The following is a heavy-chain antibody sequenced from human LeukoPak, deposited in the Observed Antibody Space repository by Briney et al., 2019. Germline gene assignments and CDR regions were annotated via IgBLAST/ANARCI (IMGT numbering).Heavy chain of an antibody. Sequence: SETLSLTCTVSGGSISSGGYYWSWIRQHPGKGLEWIGYIYYSGSTYYNPSLKSRVTISVDTSKNQFSLRLSSVTAADTAVYYCARNFRYCSSTTCYGPLDYWGQGSLVTVSS. V-gene: IGHV4-31*03. CDR2: IYYSGST. CDR1: GGSISSGGYY. J-gene: IGHJ4*02. CDR3: ARNFRYCSSTTCYGPLDY. D-gene: IGHD2-2*01.